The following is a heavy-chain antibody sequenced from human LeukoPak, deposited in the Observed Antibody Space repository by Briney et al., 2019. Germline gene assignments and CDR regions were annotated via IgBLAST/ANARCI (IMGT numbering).Heavy chain of an antibody. CDR2: STHSGSA. J-gene: IGHJ2*01. Sequence: KPSETLSLTCAVYGGSFSGYYWSWIRHPPGKGLEWLGESTHSGSASSNPSLKSRVTISLDTSKNQFSLKLSSVTAADTAVYYCARGGRRTWYFDLWGRGTLVTVSS. CDR1: GGSFSGYY. V-gene: IGHV4-34*01. CDR3: ARGGRRTWYFDL.